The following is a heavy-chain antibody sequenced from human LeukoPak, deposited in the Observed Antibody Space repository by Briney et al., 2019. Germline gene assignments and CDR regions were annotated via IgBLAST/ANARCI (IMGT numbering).Heavy chain of an antibody. CDR2: IYPRDSDI. CDR3: ARQEYCSGGSCYTWFDP. D-gene: IGHD2-15*01. V-gene: IGHV5-51*01. Sequence: GESLKISCKGSGYNFTTYWIGWVRQMPGKGLEWMGIIYPRDSDIRYSPSFQGQVTISADKSISTAYLQWSSLKASDTAMYYCARQEYCSGGSCYTWFDPWGQGTLVTVSS. CDR1: GYNFTTYW. J-gene: IGHJ5*02.